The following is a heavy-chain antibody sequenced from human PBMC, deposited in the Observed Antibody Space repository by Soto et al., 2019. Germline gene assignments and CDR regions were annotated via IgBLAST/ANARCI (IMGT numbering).Heavy chain of an antibody. CDR2: MNPNSGYT. V-gene: IGHV1-8*01. Sequence: QVQLVQSGAEVKKPGASVKVSCKASGYTFTSYDINWVRQATGQGLEWMGWMNPNSGYTGFAQKFRGRVTMTRNTSISTAYMELSSRKSEDTAVYYCARETASWFDPWGQGALVTVSS. CDR1: GYTFTSYD. J-gene: IGHJ5*02. CDR3: ARETASWFDP.